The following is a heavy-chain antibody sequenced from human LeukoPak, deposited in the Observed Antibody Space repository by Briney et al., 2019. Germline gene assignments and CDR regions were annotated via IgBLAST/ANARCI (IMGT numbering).Heavy chain of an antibody. V-gene: IGHV1-8*01. CDR3: ARGRIGSYSYGSGSHLWFDP. J-gene: IGHJ5*02. CDR1: GYTFTSYD. CDR2: MNPNSGNT. D-gene: IGHD3-10*01. Sequence: ASVKVSCRASGYTFTSYDINWVRQATGQGLEWMGWMNPNSGNTGCAQKFQGRVTMTRNTSISTAYMELSSLRSEDTAVYYCARGRIGSYSYGSGSHLWFDPWGQEPWSPSPQ.